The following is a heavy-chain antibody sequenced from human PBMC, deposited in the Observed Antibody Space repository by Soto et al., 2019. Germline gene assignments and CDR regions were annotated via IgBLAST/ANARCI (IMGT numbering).Heavy chain of an antibody. D-gene: IGHD3-3*01. CDR3: AKDKDEYDFWSGSYRPFGMDV. J-gene: IGHJ6*02. CDR2: ISWNSGSI. V-gene: IGHV3-9*01. CDR1: GFTFDDYA. Sequence: GGSLSLSCAASGFTFDDYAMHWVRQAPGKGLEWVSGISWNSGSIGYADSVKGRFTISRDNAKNSLYLQMNSLRAEDTALYYCAKDKDEYDFWSGSYRPFGMDVWGQGTTVTVSS.